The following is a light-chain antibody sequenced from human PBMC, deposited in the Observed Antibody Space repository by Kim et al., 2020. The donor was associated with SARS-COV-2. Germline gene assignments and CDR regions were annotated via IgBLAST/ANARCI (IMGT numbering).Light chain of an antibody. Sequence: ASVGDRDTITCRASQTITTWLAWYQQKPGKAPNLLIYEVSTLEDGVPSRFSGGGSGTEFTLTIASLQPDDFATYYCQQYHSFPWTFGQGTKVDIK. V-gene: IGKV1-5*01. CDR1: QTITTW. J-gene: IGKJ1*01. CDR3: QQYHSFPWT. CDR2: EVS.